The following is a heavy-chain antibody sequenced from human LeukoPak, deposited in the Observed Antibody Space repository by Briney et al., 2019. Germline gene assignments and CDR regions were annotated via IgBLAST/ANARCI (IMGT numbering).Heavy chain of an antibody. CDR1: GFTFSSYA. J-gene: IGHJ4*02. D-gene: IGHD5-12*01. V-gene: IGHV3-23*01. CDR3: AKLRGYTAYDSDYFDY. CDR2: ISAGGGST. Sequence: PGGSLRLSCAASGFTFSSYAMSWVRQAPGKGLEWVSAISAGGGSTYYGDSVKGRFTISRDNSKNTLYLQMNSLTAEDTAVYYCAKLRGYTAYDSDYFDYWGQGTLVTVSS.